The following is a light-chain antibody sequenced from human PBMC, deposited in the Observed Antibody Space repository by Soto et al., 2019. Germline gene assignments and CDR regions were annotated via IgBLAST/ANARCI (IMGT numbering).Light chain of an antibody. CDR3: QQYDKLIS. Sequence: DIQMTQSPSTLSGSVGDRVTITCLASQTISSWLAWYQQKPGKAPKLLIYKASTLKSGVPSRFSGSGSGTDFSLTISSLEPEDTGTYYCQQYDKLISFGLGTKVDIK. CDR1: QTISSW. CDR2: KAS. V-gene: IGKV1-5*03. J-gene: IGKJ2*01.